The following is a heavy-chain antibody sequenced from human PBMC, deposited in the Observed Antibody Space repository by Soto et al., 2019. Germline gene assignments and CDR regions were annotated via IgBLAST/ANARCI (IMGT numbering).Heavy chain of an antibody. V-gene: IGHV3-48*02. CDR3: ARDAIDYDFWSGYSDYFDY. D-gene: IGHD3-3*01. Sequence: GTLRLSCAASVFTCSSYSMNWVRQAPGKGLEWVSYISSSTIYYADSVKGRFTISRDNAKNSLYLQMNSLRDEDTAVYYCARDAIDYDFWSGYSDYFDYWGQGTLVTVPS. CDR2: ISSSTI. J-gene: IGHJ4*02. CDR1: VFTCSSYS.